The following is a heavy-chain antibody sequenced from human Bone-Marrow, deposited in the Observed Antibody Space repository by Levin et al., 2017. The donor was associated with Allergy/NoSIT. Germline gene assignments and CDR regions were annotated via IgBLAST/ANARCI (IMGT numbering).Heavy chain of an antibody. CDR2: ISFDGSRK. J-gene: IGHJ4*02. Sequence: GGSLRLSCAVSGFTFRSYGMHWIRQAPGKGLEAVALISFDGSRKYYRDSVKGRFTISRDNSNNTLSLEMNSLRPEDTDVYYCVRERLYRSKWRLDYWGQGTLVTVSS. D-gene: IGHD6-19*01. CDR1: GFTFRSYG. CDR3: VRERLYRSKWRLDY. V-gene: IGHV3-30*03.